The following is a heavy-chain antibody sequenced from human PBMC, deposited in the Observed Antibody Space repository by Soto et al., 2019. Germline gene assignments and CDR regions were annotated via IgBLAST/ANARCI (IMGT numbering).Heavy chain of an antibody. CDR2: IYPGDSDP. V-gene: IGHV5-51*01. Sequence: GGSLKISCKGSGYSFTSYWIGWVRQVPGKGLEWMGIIYPGDSDPRYSPSFQGQVTISADKSISTAYLQWSSLKASDTAMYYCARLPAGSLSCFDYWGQGTLVTVSS. CDR3: ARLPAGSLSCFDY. CDR1: GYSFTSYW. D-gene: IGHD1-26*01. J-gene: IGHJ4*02.